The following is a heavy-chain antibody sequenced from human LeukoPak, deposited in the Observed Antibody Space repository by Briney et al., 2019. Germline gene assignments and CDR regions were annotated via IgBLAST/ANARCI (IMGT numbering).Heavy chain of an antibody. CDR1: GFTFSDFW. CDR3: ARGWITRVSD. CDR2: INSDGGTT. Sequence: GGSLRLSCAASGFTFSDFWMHWVRQDPGKGLVWVSRINSDGGTTVYADSVKGRFTTSRDNAKNTLYLQMNSLRAEDTAVYYCARGWITRVSDWGQGTLVTVSS. D-gene: IGHD7-27*01. V-gene: IGHV3-74*01. J-gene: IGHJ4*02.